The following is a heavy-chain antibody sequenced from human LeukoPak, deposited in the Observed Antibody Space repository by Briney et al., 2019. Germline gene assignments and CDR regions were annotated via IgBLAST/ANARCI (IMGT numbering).Heavy chain of an antibody. D-gene: IGHD1-26*01. CDR1: GGSINSDY. CDR2: IYYSDSST. V-gene: IGHV4-59*12. J-gene: IGHJ4*02. Sequence: SETLSLNCTVSGGSINSDYWSWVRQPPRKGLEWIGYIYYSDSSTNYNPSLKSRVTISVDRSKNQFSLRLSSVTAADTAVYYCARDGVRELLDWGQGTLVTVSS. CDR3: ARDGVRELLD.